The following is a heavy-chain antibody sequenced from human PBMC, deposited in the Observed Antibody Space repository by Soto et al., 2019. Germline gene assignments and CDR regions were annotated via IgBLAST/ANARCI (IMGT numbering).Heavy chain of an antibody. CDR1: GFTVSSNH. CDR3: ARDESGSYNGIAY. J-gene: IGHJ4*02. CDR2: IYNSDST. V-gene: IGHV3-53*01. Sequence: GGSLRLSCAASGFTVSSNHMNWVRQAPGKGLEWVSVIYNSDSTYYADSVRGRFTISRDNSKNTLYLQMNSLRAEDTAVYYCARDESGSYNGIAYWGQGTVVTVSS. D-gene: IGHD1-26*01.